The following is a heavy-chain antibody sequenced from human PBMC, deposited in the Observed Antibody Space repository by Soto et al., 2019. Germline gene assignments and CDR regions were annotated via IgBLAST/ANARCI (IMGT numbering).Heavy chain of an antibody. CDR3: ANDLRTPGPFYYDSSGYLPRDS. CDR1: GFTFSSYG. D-gene: IGHD3-22*01. CDR2: ISYDGINK. V-gene: IGHV3-30*18. Sequence: QVQLVESGGGVVQPGRSLRLSCAASGFTFSSYGMHWVRQAPGKGLEWVAVISYDGINKYYTDSVKGRFTISRDNYNNTMYPHINSLRADDPAVYYCANDLRTPGPFYYDSSGYLPRDSWGQGPLVTVSS. J-gene: IGHJ4*02.